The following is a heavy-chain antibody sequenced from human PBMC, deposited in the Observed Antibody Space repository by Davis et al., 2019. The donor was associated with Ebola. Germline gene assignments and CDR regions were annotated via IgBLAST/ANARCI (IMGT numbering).Heavy chain of an antibody. CDR3: AREGCSSTSCYPHPAYYYYGMDV. J-gene: IGHJ6*02. CDR2: IYYSGST. V-gene: IGHV4-31*03. CDR1: GGSISSGGYY. Sequence: PSETLSLISTVSGGSISSGGYYWSWIRQHPGKGLEWIGYIYYSGSTYYNPSLKSRVTISVDTSKNQFSLKLSSVTAADTAVYYCAREGCSSTSCYPHPAYYYYGMDVWGQGTTVTVSS. D-gene: IGHD2-2*01.